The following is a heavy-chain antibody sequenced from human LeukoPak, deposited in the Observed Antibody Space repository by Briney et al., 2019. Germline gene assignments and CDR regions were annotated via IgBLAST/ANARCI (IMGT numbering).Heavy chain of an antibody. CDR2: ISSSSSYI. J-gene: IGHJ4*02. CDR3: ARVRIAAADPFDY. V-gene: IGHV3-21*01. D-gene: IGHD6-13*01. Sequence: PGGSLRLSCAASGFTFSSYSMNWVRQAPGKGLEWVSSISSSSSYIYYADSVKGRFTISRDNAKNSRYLQMNSLRAEDTAVYYCARVRIAAADPFDYWGQGTLVTVSS. CDR1: GFTFSSYS.